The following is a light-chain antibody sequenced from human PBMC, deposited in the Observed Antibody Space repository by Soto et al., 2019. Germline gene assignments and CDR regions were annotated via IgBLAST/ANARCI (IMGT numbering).Light chain of an antibody. CDR3: QSYDSGLSIAI. CDR2: KNG. J-gene: IGLJ1*01. V-gene: IGLV1-40*01. Sequence: QSVLTQPPSVSGAPGQTVTISCTGSSSDIGAGGDVHWYQQLLGAAPKLLIYKNGYRPSGVPDRFSGFKSGTSASLAITGLQAEDEADYYCQSYDSGLSIAIFGTGTKVTVL. CDR1: SSDIGAGGD.